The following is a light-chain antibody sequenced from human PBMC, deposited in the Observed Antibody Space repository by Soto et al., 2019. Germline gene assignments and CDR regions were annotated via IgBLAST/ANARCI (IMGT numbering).Light chain of an antibody. CDR1: SSDVGGYNS. CDR3: SSYTSTSSYV. Sequence: QSVLTQPASVSGSPGQSIAVSCTGTSSDVGGYNSVSWYQQHPGKPPKLIFYEVSNRPSGVSDRFSGSKSGNTASLTISGLQAEDEADYYCSSYTSTSSYVFATGTKVTVL. J-gene: IGLJ1*01. CDR2: EVS. V-gene: IGLV2-14*03.